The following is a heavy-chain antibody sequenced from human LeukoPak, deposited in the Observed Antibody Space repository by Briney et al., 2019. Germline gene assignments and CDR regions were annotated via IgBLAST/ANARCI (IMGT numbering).Heavy chain of an antibody. J-gene: IGHJ6*03. CDR3: AKEDSSSWSKGDYMDV. V-gene: IGHV3-30*18. CDR2: ISYDGSNK. D-gene: IGHD6-13*01. CDR1: GFTFSSYE. Sequence: GGSLRLSCAASGFTFSSYEMNWVRQAPGKGLEWVAVISYDGSNKYYADSVKGRFTISRDNSKNTLYLQMNSLRAEDTAVYYCAKEDSSSWSKGDYMDVWGKGTTVTVSS.